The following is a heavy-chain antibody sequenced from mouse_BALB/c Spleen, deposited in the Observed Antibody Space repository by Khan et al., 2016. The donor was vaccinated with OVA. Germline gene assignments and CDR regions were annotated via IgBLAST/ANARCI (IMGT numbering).Heavy chain of an antibody. V-gene: IGHV1S41*01. Sequence: DLVKPGASVKLSCKASGYTFTSYWINWIKQRPGQGLEWIGRIAPGCGSTYDNEMFKGKATLTVDTSSSTAYIQLSSLTSADSAVFLCARDNYYGRTCYTMDYWGQGTSVTVSS. D-gene: IGHD1-1*01. CDR3: ARDNYYGRTCYTMDY. CDR1: GYTFTSYW. J-gene: IGHJ4*01. CDR2: IAPGCGST.